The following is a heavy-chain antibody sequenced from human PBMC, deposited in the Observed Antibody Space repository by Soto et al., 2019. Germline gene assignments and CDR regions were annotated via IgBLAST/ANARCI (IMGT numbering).Heavy chain of an antibody. J-gene: IGHJ6*02. Sequence: SVKVSCKASGGTFSSYAISWVRQAPGQGLEWMGGIIPIFGTANYAQKFQGRVTITADESTSTAYMELSSLRSEDTAVYYCASSVAKYYYYGMDFWGQGTTVTVSS. CDR1: GGTFSSYA. D-gene: IGHD5-12*01. CDR3: ASSVAKYYYYGMDF. V-gene: IGHV1-69*13. CDR2: IIPIFGTA.